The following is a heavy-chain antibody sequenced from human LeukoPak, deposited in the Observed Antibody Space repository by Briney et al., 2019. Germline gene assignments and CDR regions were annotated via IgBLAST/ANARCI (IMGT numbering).Heavy chain of an antibody. CDR1: GGSISSYY. CDR3: ARGSYYYDSSGYYYYFDY. J-gene: IGHJ4*02. Sequence: PSETLSLTCTVSGGSISSYYWSWIRQPAGKGLEWIGRIYTSGSTNYNPSLKSRVTMSVDTSRNQFSLKLSSVTAADTAVYYCARGSYYYDSSGYYYYFDYWGQGTLVTVSS. D-gene: IGHD3-22*01. CDR2: IYTSGST. V-gene: IGHV4-4*07.